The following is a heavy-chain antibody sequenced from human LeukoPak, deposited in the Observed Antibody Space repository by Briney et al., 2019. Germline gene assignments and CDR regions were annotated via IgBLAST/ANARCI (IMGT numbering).Heavy chain of an antibody. CDR1: GYTFTSYD. CDR2: MNPNSGNT. V-gene: IGHV1-8*01. Sequence: ASVKVSCKASGYTFTSYDINRVRQATGQGLEWMGWMNPNSGNTGYAQKFQGRVTMTRNTSISTAYMELSSLRSDDTAVYFCARDLGWRDSSGSSDYWGQGTLVTVSS. D-gene: IGHD3-22*01. J-gene: IGHJ4*02. CDR3: ARDLGWRDSSGSSDY.